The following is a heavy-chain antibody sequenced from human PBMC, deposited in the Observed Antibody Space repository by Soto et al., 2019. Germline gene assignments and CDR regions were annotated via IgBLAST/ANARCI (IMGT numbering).Heavy chain of an antibody. CDR1: GFTFSSYA. D-gene: IGHD3-10*01. J-gene: IGHJ3*02. V-gene: IGHV3-23*01. CDR3: AKDISITMVRGARDDAFDI. CDR2: ISGSGGST. Sequence: PVGSLRLSCAASGFTFSSYAMSWVRQAPGKGLEWVSAISGSGGSTYYADSVKGRFTISRDNSKNTLYLQMNSLRAEDTAVYYCAKDISITMVRGARDDAFDIWGQGTMVTVS.